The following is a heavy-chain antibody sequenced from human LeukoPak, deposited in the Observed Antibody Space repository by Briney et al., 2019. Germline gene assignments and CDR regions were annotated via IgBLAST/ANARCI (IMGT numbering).Heavy chain of an antibody. CDR2: ISYDGSNK. V-gene: IGHV3-30*03. Sequence: GGSLRLSCAAAGFTFSSYGMHWVRQAPGKGLEWVAVISYDGSNKYYADSVKGRFTISRDHSKNTLYLQMNSLRTEDTAVYYCARDRFDILTGYYNPIEFDSWGQGTLVTVSS. CDR1: GFTFSSYG. CDR3: ARDRFDILTGYYNPIEFDS. J-gene: IGHJ4*02. D-gene: IGHD3-9*01.